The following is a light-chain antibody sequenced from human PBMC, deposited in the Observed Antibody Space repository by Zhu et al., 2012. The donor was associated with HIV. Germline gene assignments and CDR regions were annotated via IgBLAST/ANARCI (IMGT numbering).Light chain of an antibody. CDR3: QQYFRSPMT. Sequence: SDNIGNRYLAWYQQKPGQALRLLIYGPSNRATGIPERFSGSGSGTDFTLTISRLESEDFAVYYCQQYFRSPMTFGQGTKLEIK. CDR1: DNIGNRY. CDR2: GPS. V-gene: IGKV3-20*01. J-gene: IGKJ1*01.